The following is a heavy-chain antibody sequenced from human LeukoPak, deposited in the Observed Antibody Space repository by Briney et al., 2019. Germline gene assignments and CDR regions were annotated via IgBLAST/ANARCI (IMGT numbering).Heavy chain of an antibody. CDR3: ARHGHSAAFDY. CDR2: IYTSGST. D-gene: IGHD5-24*01. J-gene: IGHJ4*02. V-gene: IGHV4-4*09. CDR1: GGSISSYY. Sequence: PSETLSLTCTVSGGSISSYYWSWIRQPPGKGLEWIGYIYTSGSTNYNPSLKSRVTISVGTSKNQFSLKLSSVTAADTAVYYCARHGHSAAFDYWGQGTLVTVSS.